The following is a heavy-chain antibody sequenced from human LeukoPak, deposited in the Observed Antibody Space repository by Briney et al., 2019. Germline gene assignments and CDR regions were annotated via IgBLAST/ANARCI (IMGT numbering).Heavy chain of an antibody. CDR3: AKGRGSYNALDI. CDR1: GFIFGNYA. V-gene: IGHV3-30-3*01. J-gene: IGHJ3*02. D-gene: IGHD3-10*01. CDR2: ISYHGRNI. Sequence: GGTLTLSCAASGFIFGNYAMHWFRQAPGKGREGVAAISYHGRNIYYEDSVKGRFIISRDNSENTLYLQMSSLTTEDTAMYYCAKGRGSYNALDIWGQGTVVTVSS.